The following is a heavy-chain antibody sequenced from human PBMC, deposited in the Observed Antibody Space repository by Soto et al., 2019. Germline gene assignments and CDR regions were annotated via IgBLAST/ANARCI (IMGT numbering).Heavy chain of an antibody. CDR1: GISFDDYA. CDR3: AKDTAPGFYDANGHLDY. V-gene: IGHV3-9*01. CDR2: INWDSGDI. J-gene: IGHJ4*02. Sequence: GGSLRLSCVVSGISFDDYAMHWVRQVPGKGLEWVSGINWDSGDIGYADSVKGRFTISRDNAKNSLYLQMNSLKTEDTALYYCAKDTAPGFYDANGHLDYWGQGTPVPSPQ. D-gene: IGHD2-8*01.